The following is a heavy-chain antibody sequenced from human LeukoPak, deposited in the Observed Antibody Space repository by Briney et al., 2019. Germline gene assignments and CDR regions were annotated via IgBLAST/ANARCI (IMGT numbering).Heavy chain of an antibody. V-gene: IGHV3-23*01. D-gene: IGHD6-19*01. CDR2: TSGSGGST. J-gene: IGHJ4*02. CDR1: GFTFGNYA. Sequence: GGSLRLSCAASGFTFGNYAMTWVRQALGKGLDWVSTTSGSGGSTYYADSVKGRFTFSRDNSKNTLYLQMNSLRAEDTAVYYCAKGDGSGWPLDKWGQGTLVTVSS. CDR3: AKGDGSGWPLDK.